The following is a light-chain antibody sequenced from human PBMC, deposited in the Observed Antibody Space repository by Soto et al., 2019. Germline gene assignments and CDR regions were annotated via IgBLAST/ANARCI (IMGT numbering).Light chain of an antibody. CDR2: DAS. V-gene: IGKV3-11*01. CDR1: QSIFTS. CDR3: QQRSNRPQT. J-gene: IGKJ1*01. Sequence: EVELTQSPATLSLSLGERVTLSCRASQSIFTSLAWYQQRPGKAPRLLIYDASTRATGVPARFSGSGSGTAFTLTIISLESEDFAVYYCQQRSNRPQTFGQGTKVDI.